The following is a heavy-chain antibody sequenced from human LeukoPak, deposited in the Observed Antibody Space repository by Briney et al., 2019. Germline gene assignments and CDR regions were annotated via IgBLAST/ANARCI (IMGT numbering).Heavy chain of an antibody. CDR3: AKCPYSGYDSELDY. D-gene: IGHD5-12*01. CDR2: ISWNSGSI. V-gene: IGHV3-9*01. Sequence: GGSLRLSCAASGFTFDDHAMHWVRQAPGKGLEWVSGISWNSGSIGYADSVKGRFTISRDNAKNSLYLQMNSLRAEDTALYYCAKCPYSGYDSELDYWGQGTLVTVSS. CDR1: GFTFDDHA. J-gene: IGHJ4*02.